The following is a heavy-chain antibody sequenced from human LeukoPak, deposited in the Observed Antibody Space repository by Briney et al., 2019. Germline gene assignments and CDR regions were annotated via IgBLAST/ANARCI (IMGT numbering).Heavy chain of an antibody. CDR3: ARDMSDGSGSHYGGANYYYGMDV. J-gene: IGHJ6*02. CDR1: GGSISSGSYY. V-gene: IGHV4-61*02. D-gene: IGHD3-10*01. CDR2: IYTSGST. Sequence: PSETLSLTCTVSGGSISSGSYYWSWIRQPAGKGLEWIGRIYTSGSTNYNPSLKSRVTITVDTSKNQFSLKLSSVTAADTAVYYCARDMSDGSGSHYGGANYYYGMDVWGQGTTVTVSS.